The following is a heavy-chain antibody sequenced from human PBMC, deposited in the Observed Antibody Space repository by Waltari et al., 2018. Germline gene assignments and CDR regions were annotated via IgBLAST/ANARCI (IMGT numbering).Heavy chain of an antibody. J-gene: IGHJ4*02. CDR2: IYFTGCT. V-gene: IGHV4-39*02. CDR3: ARGIWQQLAHFDS. Sequence: QLHLQLSGPGLVKPSETLSLTCAVSGTSVTTTNYFWGWIRQPPGKGLEWIGRIYFTGCTDYTPSLKSRVTISIDTSTNHFSLNLRSVTAADTAVYYCARGIWQQLAHFDSWGQGTLVTVSS. CDR1: GTSVTTTNYF. D-gene: IGHD6-13*01.